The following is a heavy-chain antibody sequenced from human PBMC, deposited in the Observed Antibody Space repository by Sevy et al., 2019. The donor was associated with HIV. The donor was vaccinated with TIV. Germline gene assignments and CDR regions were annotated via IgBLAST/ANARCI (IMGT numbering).Heavy chain of an antibody. CDR1: GGSISSYY. J-gene: IGHJ3*02. D-gene: IGHD1-26*01. Sequence: SETLSLTYTVSGGSISSYYWSWIRQPAGKGLEWIGRIYTSGSTNYNPSLKSRVTMSVDTSKNQFSLKLSSVTAADTAVYYCARFHGWDGDYDAFDIWGQGTMVTVSS. V-gene: IGHV4-4*07. CDR2: IYTSGST. CDR3: ARFHGWDGDYDAFDI.